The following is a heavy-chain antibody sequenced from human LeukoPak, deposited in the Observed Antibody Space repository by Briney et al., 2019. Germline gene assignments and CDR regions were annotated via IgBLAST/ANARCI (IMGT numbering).Heavy chain of an antibody. J-gene: IGHJ4*02. V-gene: IGHV3-53*01. D-gene: IGHD6-13*01. CDR2: IYIDGTT. CDR3: ARGPRYSFY. CDR1: GFIVSHNY. Sequence: PGGSLRLSCAASGFIVSHNYMTWVRQAPGKGLEWISVIYIDGTTYYADSVKGRFTISRDQANNTLYLQMNTQRDEDTAVYYCARGPRYSFYWGQGTLVSVSS.